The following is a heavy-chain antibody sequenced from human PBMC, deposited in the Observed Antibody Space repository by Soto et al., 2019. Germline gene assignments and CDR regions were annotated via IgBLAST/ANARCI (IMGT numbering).Heavy chain of an antibody. CDR2: IGTAGDT. CDR1: GFTFSSYD. D-gene: IGHD4-4*01. Sequence: EVQLVESGGGLVQPGGSLRLSCAASGFTFSSYDMHWVRQATGKGLEWVSAIGTAGDTYYPGSVKGRFTISRENAKNSLYLQMNSLRVGDTAVYYCARVTTALAFDIWGQGTMVTVSS. J-gene: IGHJ3*02. V-gene: IGHV3-13*01. CDR3: ARVTTALAFDI.